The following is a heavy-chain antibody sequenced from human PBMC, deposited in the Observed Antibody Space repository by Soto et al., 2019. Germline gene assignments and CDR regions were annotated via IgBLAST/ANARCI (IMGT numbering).Heavy chain of an antibody. CDR1: GFTVSGYY. D-gene: IGHD6-13*01. Sequence: QVQLLESRGGLVKPGGSLRLSCAASGFTVSGYYMGWIRQPPGKGLEWISYISSDSSHTNHADSVKGRFTISRDNAKNSLYLQMNSLRAEDTAVYFCATGQQVRMADIWGQGTMVTVSS. CDR2: ISSDSSHT. CDR3: ATGQQVRMADI. J-gene: IGHJ3*02. V-gene: IGHV3-11*03.